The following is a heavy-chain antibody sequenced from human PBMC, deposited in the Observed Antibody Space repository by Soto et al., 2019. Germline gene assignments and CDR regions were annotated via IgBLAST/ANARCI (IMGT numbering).Heavy chain of an antibody. CDR1: GYSFTSYW. Sequence: GESLKISCKGSGYSFTSYWIGWVRQMPGKGLEWMGIIYPGDSDTRYSPSFQGQVTISADKSISTAYLQWSSLKASDTAMYYCARPRTTVVTPSYYFDYWGQGTLVTVSS. D-gene: IGHD4-17*01. CDR2: IYPGDSDT. J-gene: IGHJ4*02. CDR3: ARPRTTVVTPSYYFDY. V-gene: IGHV5-51*01.